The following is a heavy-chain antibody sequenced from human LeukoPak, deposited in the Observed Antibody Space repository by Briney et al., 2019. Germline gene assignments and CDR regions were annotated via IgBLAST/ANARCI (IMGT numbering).Heavy chain of an antibody. J-gene: IGHJ4*02. CDR3: AKHRQGDFDC. Sequence: GRSLRLSCAASGFTFSSYGMHWVRQAPGKGLEWVAVIWFDGSNKNYADSVKGRFTISRDNSKNTVYLQMNSLRAEDTAVYYCAKHRQGDFDCWGQGTLVTVSS. CDR1: GFTFSSYG. CDR2: IWFDGSNK. V-gene: IGHV3-33*06. D-gene: IGHD3-10*01.